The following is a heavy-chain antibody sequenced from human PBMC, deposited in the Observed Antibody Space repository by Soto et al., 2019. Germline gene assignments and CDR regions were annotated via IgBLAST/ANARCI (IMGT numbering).Heavy chain of an antibody. Sequence: QVQVVESGGGVVQSGGSLRLSCAASGFIFSSFAMHWVRQAPGKGLEWVAFISYDGTNKYYGDSVEGRFTISRDNSKDTLYLQMNSLRVDDTAVYYCARGLLRYQLPHGMDVWGKGTTVTVSS. V-gene: IGHV3-30-3*01. CDR3: ARGLLRYQLPHGMDV. CDR1: GFIFSSFA. J-gene: IGHJ6*04. D-gene: IGHD2-2*01. CDR2: ISYDGTNK.